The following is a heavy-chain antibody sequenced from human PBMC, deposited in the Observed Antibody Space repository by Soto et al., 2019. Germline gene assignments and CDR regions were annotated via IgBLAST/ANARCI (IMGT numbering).Heavy chain of an antibody. Sequence: QVQIVQSGAEVKRPGASVRVSCRATGYSFKNYAVHWVRQAPGQRLEWMGFTNEGSGNTRFSQKFQGRISITRDTSESTVYLDLSSLTSEDTAIYYCARDDRSVSGVVTLDHWGPGTLVTVSS. CDR3: ARDDRSVSGVVTLDH. V-gene: IGHV1-3*01. CDR2: TNEGSGNT. D-gene: IGHD3-3*01. CDR1: GYSFKNYA. J-gene: IGHJ4*02.